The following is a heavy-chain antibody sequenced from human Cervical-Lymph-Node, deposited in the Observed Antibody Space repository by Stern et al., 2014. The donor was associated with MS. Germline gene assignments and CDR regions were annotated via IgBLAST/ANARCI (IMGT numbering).Heavy chain of an antibody. CDR1: GFSFSSYG. V-gene: IGHV3-30*18. CDR3: AKDRGMIVVVTYSLDS. J-gene: IGHJ4*02. CDR2: ISYDGSNA. D-gene: IGHD3-22*01. Sequence: QLVQSGGIVVQPGRSLRLSCVVSGFSFSSYGMHRVRQAPGKGLELAVVISYDGSNASYADSVKGRFTISRDNSKNTLYLQLNSLRAEDTPVYFCAKDRGMIVVVTYSLDSWGQGTLVTVSS.